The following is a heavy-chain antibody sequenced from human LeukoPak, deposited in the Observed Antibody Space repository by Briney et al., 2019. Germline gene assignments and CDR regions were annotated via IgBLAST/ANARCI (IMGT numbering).Heavy chain of an antibody. Sequence: ASVKVSCKASGYTFTSYAMHWVRQAPGQRLEWVGWINTGNGNTRYSEKFQGRVTITMDTSASTAYMELSSLRSEDTAVYYCARDRVVGLAPFDPWGQGTLVTVSS. CDR3: ARDRVVGLAPFDP. J-gene: IGHJ5*02. CDR2: INTGNGNT. D-gene: IGHD2-15*01. CDR1: GYTFTSYA. V-gene: IGHV1-3*04.